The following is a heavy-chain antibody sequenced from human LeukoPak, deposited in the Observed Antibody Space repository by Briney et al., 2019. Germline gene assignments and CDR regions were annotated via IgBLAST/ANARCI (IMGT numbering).Heavy chain of an antibody. CDR3: ARGSRGWNYYYYYMDV. CDR1: GYTFTSYD. J-gene: IGHJ6*03. V-gene: IGHV1-8*03. CDR2: MNPNSGNT. Sequence: ASVKVSCKASGYTFTSYDINWVRQATGQGLEWMGWMNPNSGNTGYAQKFQGRVTITRNTSISTAYMELSSLRSEDTAVYYCARGSRGWNYYYYYMDVWGKGTTVTVS. D-gene: IGHD6-19*01.